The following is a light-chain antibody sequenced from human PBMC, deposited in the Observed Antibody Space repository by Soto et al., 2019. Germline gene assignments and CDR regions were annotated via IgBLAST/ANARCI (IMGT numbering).Light chain of an antibody. CDR2: KAS. CDR3: QQYNSYSVT. CDR1: QNIGPS. Sequence: DIEMTQSPSTLSASVGDRVTITCRASQNIGPSLAWFQQKPGKAPKLLMWKASILESGVPSRFSGSGSGTEFSLTISSLQPDDFATYYCQQYNSYSVTFGQGTKLEIK. V-gene: IGKV1-5*03. J-gene: IGKJ2*01.